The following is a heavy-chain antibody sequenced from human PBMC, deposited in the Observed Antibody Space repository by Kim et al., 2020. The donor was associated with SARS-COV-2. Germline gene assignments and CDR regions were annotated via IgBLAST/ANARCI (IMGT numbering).Heavy chain of an antibody. V-gene: IGHV3-30-3*01. CDR3: ARDAFDI. J-gene: IGHJ3*02. Sequence: GGSLRLSCAASGFTFSSYAMHWVRQAPGKGLEWVAVISYDGSNKYYADSVKGRFTISRDNSKNTLYLQMNSLRAEDTAVYYCARDAFDIWGQGTMVTVSS. CDR2: ISYDGSNK. CDR1: GFTFSSYA.